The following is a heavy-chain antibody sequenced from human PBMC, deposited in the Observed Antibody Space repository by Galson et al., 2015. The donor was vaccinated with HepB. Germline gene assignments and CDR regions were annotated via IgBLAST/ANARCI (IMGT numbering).Heavy chain of an antibody. CDR2: IYIGGST. D-gene: IGHD6-13*01. V-gene: IGHV3-53*01. Sequence: SLRLSCAASGFTVSSNYMSWVRQAPGKGLEWVSVIYIGGSTNYADSVKGRFTISRDNSKNTLYLQMNNLRAEDTAVCYCARDLRTQQLVDYWGQGTLVTVSS. CDR3: ARDLRTQQLVDY. J-gene: IGHJ4*02. CDR1: GFTVSSNY.